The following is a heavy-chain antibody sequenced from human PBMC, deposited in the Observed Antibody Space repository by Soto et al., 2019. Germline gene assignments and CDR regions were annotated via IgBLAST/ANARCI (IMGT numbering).Heavy chain of an antibody. CDR2: IYSGGST. CDR3: AKAPTSIAARRNYYYYYGMDV. V-gene: IGHV3-53*01. CDR1: GFTVSSNY. D-gene: IGHD6-6*01. J-gene: IGHJ6*02. Sequence: GGSLRLSCAASGFTVSSNYMSWVRQAPGKGLEWVSVIYSGGSTYYADSVKGRFTISRDNSKNTLYLQMNSLRAEDTAVYYCAKAPTSIAARRNYYYYYGMDVWGQGTTVTVSS.